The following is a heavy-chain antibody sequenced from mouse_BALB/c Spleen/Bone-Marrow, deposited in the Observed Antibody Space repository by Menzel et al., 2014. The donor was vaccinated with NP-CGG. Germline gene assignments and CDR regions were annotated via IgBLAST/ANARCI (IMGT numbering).Heavy chain of an antibody. CDR1: GFSLTSYG. J-gene: IGHJ4*01. V-gene: IGHV2-9*02. D-gene: IGHD3-2*02. CDR3: ARRSQGYAMDY. CDR2: IWAGGST. Sequence: VQLVESGPSLVAPSQNLSITCTVSGFSLTSYGVHWVRQPPGKGLEWLGVIWAGGSTNYNSALMSRLSISKDNSKSQVFLKMNSLQTDDTAMYYCARRSQGYAMDYWGQGTSVTVSS.